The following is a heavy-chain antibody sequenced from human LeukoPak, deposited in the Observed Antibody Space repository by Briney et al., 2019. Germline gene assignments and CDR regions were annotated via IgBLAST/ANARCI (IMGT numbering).Heavy chain of an antibody. CDR1: GYTLTGYY. J-gene: IGHJ4*02. CDR3: ARLSGYSYGFNY. D-gene: IGHD5-18*01. CDR2: INPNSGGT. Sequence: ASVKVSCKASGYTLTGYYMHWVRQAPGQGLEWMGRINPNSGGTNYAQKFQGRVTMTRDTSISTAYMELSRLRSDDTAVYYCARLSGYSYGFNYWGQGTLVTVSS. V-gene: IGHV1-2*06.